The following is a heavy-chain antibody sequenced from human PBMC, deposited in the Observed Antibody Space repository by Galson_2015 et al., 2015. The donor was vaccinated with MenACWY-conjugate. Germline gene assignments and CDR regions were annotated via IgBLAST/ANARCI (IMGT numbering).Heavy chain of an antibody. CDR2: IYSGGST. CDR1: SFAVSSNY. D-gene: IGHD3-10*01. Sequence: SLRLSCAATSFAVSSNYVAWVRQAPGKGLECVSVIYSGGSTYYTDSVKGRVTVSRDSSKNMVHLQMDNLRVEDTAVYYCARAISLRGSGNFPPDYMDVWGKGTTVTVSS. J-gene: IGHJ6*03. V-gene: IGHV3-53*01. CDR3: ARAISLRGSGNFPPDYMDV.